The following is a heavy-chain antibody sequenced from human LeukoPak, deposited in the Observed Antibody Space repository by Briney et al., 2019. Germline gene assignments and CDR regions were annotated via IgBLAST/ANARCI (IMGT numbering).Heavy chain of an antibody. J-gene: IGHJ4*02. Sequence: GGSLRLSCAASGFTFSSYAMTWVRQAPGKGLEWVSIISSSVSTTYYADSVKGRFTISRDNSKNTLYLQMNSLRPEDTAVYYCARGFRPAAGRGSDYFDYWGQGTLVTVSS. CDR1: GFTFSSYA. CDR2: ISSSVSTT. CDR3: ARGFRPAAGRGSDYFDY. V-gene: IGHV3-23*01. D-gene: IGHD6-13*01.